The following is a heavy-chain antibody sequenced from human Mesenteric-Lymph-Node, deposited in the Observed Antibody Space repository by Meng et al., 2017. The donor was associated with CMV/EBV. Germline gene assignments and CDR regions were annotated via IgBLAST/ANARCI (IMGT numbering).Heavy chain of an antibody. CDR1: GGDGSGYD. Sequence: SRTGAVEGGDGSGYDWSWIRQPRGKGMERIGESKHTGSTNSNASLKSRITITVDTSKNQFFLKLRSVTAADTAVYYCGTALCVRLFDYWGQGTLVTVSS. V-gene: IGHV4-34*01. J-gene: IGHJ4*02. CDR3: GTALCVRLFDY. CDR2: SKHTGST.